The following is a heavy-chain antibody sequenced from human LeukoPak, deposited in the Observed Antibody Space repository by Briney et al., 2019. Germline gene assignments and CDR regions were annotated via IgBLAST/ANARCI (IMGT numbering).Heavy chain of an antibody. CDR3: ARVPPARYYYYYYMDV. Sequence: PSETLSLTCTVSGGSISSYYWSWIRQPPGKGLEWIGYIYYSGSTNYNPSLKSRVTISVDTSKNRFSLKLSSVTAADTAVYYCARVPPARYYYYYYMDVWGKGTTVTVSS. J-gene: IGHJ6*03. V-gene: IGHV4-59*01. CDR1: GGSISSYY. CDR2: IYYSGST.